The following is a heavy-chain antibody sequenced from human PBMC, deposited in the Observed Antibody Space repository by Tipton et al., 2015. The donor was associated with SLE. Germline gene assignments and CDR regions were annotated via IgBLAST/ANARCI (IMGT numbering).Heavy chain of an antibody. V-gene: IGHV3-48*03. J-gene: IGHJ6*02. CDR1: GFTFSSYE. CDR3: ARGDEGGMDV. CDR2: ISSSGSTI. Sequence: GSLRLSCAASGFTFSSYEMNWVRQAPGKGLEWVSYISSSGSTIYYADSVKGRVTISRDNAKNSLYLQMNSLRAEDTAVYYCARGDEGGMDVWGQGTTVIVSS.